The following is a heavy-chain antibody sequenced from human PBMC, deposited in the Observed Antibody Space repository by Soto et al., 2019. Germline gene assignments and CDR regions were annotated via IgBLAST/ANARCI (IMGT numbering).Heavy chain of an antibody. J-gene: IGHJ3*02. CDR1: GYSFTSYW. Sequence: LKISCKGSGYSFTSYWIGWVRQMPGKGLEWMGIIYPGDSDTRYSPSFQGQVTISADKSISTAYLQWSSLKASDTAMYYCARYTGGVVTATGAFDIWGQGTMVTVS. CDR2: IYPGDSDT. V-gene: IGHV5-51*01. CDR3: ARYTGGVVTATGAFDI. D-gene: IGHD2-21*02.